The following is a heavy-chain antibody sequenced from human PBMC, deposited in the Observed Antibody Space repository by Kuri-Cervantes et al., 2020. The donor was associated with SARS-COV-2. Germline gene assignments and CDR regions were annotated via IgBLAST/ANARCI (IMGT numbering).Heavy chain of an antibody. CDR2: MSGSGAST. CDR1: GFSFSTNV. J-gene: IGHJ6*02. Sequence: GESLKISCAASGFSFSTNVMAWVRQAPGKGLEWVSTMSGSGASTHYADSVKGRFTISRDNAKNSLHLQLNSLRAEDTGIYYCAREEMDVWGQGTTVTVSS. CDR3: AREEMDV. V-gene: IGHV3-23*01.